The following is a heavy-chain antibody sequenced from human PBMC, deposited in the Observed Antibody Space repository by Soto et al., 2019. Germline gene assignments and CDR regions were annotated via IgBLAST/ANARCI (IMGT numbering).Heavy chain of an antibody. Sequence: SETLSLTCAVYGGSFSGYYWSWIRQPPGKGLEWIGEINHSGSTNYNPSLKSRVTISVDTSKNQFSLKLSSVTAADTAVYYCVGDYYYYYGMDVWGQGTTVTVSS. CDR1: GGSFSGYY. J-gene: IGHJ6*02. D-gene: IGHD3-16*01. V-gene: IGHV4-34*01. CDR3: VGDYYYYYGMDV. CDR2: INHSGST.